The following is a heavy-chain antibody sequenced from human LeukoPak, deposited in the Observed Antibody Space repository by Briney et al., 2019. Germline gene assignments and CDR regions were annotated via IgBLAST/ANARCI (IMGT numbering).Heavy chain of an antibody. CDR3: ARVTYYYDSSGDFDY. J-gene: IGHJ4*02. CDR2: IYYSGST. V-gene: IGHV4-39*07. D-gene: IGHD3-22*01. Sequence: SETLSLTCTVSGGSISSSSYYWGWIRQPPGKGLGWIGSIYYSGSTYYNPSLKSRVTISVDTSMNQFSLKLSSVTAADTAVYYCARVTYYYDSSGDFDYWGQGTLVTVSS. CDR1: GGSISSSSYY.